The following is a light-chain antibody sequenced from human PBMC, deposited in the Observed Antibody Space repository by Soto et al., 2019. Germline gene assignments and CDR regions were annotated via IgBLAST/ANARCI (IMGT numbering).Light chain of an antibody. CDR2: DVT. J-gene: IGLJ2*01. Sequence: QSALTQPRSVSGSPGQSVTISCTGTNSDVGGYDYVSWYQQHPGKAPKVVIYDVTGRPSGVPDRFSGSKSGNTASLTISGLQAEDEADYYCCSYAGNYAIVFGGGTKVTVL. V-gene: IGLV2-11*01. CDR3: CSYAGNYAIV. CDR1: NSDVGGYDY.